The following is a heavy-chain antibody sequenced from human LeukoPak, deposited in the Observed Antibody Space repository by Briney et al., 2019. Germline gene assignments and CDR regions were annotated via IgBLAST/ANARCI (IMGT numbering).Heavy chain of an antibody. CDR3: ARVQWLYGDYDY. D-gene: IGHD4-17*01. J-gene: IGHJ4*02. Sequence: SSETLSLTCTVSGGSISSGDYYWSWIRQPPGKGLEWIGYIYYSGSTYYNPSLKSRVTISVDTSKNQFSLKLSSVTAADTAVYYCARVQWLYGDYDYWGRGTLVTVSS. CDR2: IYYSGST. CDR1: GGSISSGDYY. V-gene: IGHV4-30-4*01.